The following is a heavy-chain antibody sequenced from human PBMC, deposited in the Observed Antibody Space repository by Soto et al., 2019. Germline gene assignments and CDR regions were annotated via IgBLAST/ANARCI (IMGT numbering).Heavy chain of an antibody. CDR1: GFSLSTSGVG. CDR3: ARQILDYYASGSYPYYH. D-gene: IGHD3-10*01. J-gene: IGHJ5*02. Sequence: SGPTLVYPTQTLALTCTFSGFSLSTSGVGVGWIRQPPGKALEWLALIYWDDDKRYSPSLKSRLTITKDTSKNQVVLTMTNMDPVDTATYYCARQILDYYASGSYPYYHWGQGTLVTVSS. V-gene: IGHV2-5*02. CDR2: IYWDDDK.